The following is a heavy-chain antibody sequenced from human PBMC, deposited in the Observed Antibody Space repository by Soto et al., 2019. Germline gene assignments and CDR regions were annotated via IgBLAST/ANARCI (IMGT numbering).Heavy chain of an antibody. D-gene: IGHD2-15*01. CDR2: ISYDGSNK. CDR3: AKDYEDNVVVVAATQGFVGMDV. Sequence: QVQLVESGGGVVQPGRSLRLSCAASGFTFSSYGMHWVRQAPGKGLEWVAVISYDGSNKYYADSVKGRFTISRDNSKNTLYLQMNSLRAEDTAVYYCAKDYEDNVVVVAATQGFVGMDVWGQGTTVTVSS. V-gene: IGHV3-30*18. CDR1: GFTFSSYG. J-gene: IGHJ6*02.